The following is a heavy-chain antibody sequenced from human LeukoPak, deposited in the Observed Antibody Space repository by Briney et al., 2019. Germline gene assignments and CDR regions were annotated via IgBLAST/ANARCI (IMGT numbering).Heavy chain of an antibody. V-gene: IGHV4-39*01. D-gene: IGHD3-9*01. CDR2: VFYSGTT. J-gene: IGHJ4*02. CDR3: ARRSRLYRHETTGYHDS. CDR1: GDYITTTNYY. Sequence: SETLSLTCNVSGDYITTTNYYWAWVRQPPGKGLEWIASVFYSGTTYYNPSLKSRVVISMDTSRKQISLRLSSVTATDTAIYHCARRSRLYRHETTGYHDSWGQGTLVTVSS.